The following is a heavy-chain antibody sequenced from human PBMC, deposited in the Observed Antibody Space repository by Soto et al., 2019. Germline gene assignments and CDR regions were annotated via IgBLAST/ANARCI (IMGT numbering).Heavy chain of an antibody. CDR3: ARELRITTAGPRPYDY. D-gene: IGHD6-13*01. J-gene: IGHJ4*02. CDR1: GDAFNSYT. CDR2: IIPIFGEA. Sequence: QVQLMQSGAEVKKPGSSVKVSCKASGDAFNSYTVYWVRHAPGQGLEWMGGIIPIFGEANYAQKFQGRVTITADESTSTVYMELRSLRSDDTAVFYCARELRITTAGPRPYDYWGQGTLVTVSS. V-gene: IGHV1-69*12.